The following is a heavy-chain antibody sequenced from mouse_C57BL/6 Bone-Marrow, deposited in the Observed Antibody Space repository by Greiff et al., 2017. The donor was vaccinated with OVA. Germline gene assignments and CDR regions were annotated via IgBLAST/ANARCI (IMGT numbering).Heavy chain of an antibody. Sequence: EVQLQQSGAELVKPGASVKLSCTASGFNIKDYYMHWVKQRTEQGLEWIGRIDPADGETKYAPKFQGKATIPADTSANTAYLQLSSLTSEDTAVYYCALYYSGSSHCAYWGQGTLVTVSA. CDR2: IDPADGET. V-gene: IGHV14-2*01. D-gene: IGHD1-1*01. CDR1: GFNIKDYY. CDR3: ALYYSGSSHCAY. J-gene: IGHJ3*01.